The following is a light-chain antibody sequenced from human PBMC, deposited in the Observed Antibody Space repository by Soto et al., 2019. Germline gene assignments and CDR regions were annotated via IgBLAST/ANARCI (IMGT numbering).Light chain of an antibody. CDR1: SSNIGAGYD. CDR2: GDN. V-gene: IGLV1-40*01. Sequence: SVLTQTPSVSGAPGQKITMSCTGSSSNIGAGYDVHWYQQVPGAAPRLLIYGDNSRPSGVPDRFSASKSGASASLAITGLQGEDEANYYCQSYDTSLSGVIFGAGTKLTVL. CDR3: QSYDTSLSGVI. J-gene: IGLJ2*01.